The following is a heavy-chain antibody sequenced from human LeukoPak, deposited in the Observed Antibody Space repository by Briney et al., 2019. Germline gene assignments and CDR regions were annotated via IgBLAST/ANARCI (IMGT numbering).Heavy chain of an antibody. D-gene: IGHD2-8*01. V-gene: IGHV3-20*04. CDR2: INWNGGST. Sequence: GGSLRLSCAASGFTFDDYGMSWVRQAPGKGLEWVSGINWNGGSTGYADSVKGRFTISRDNAKNSLYLQMNSLRAEDTALYYCARVILEYCTNGVCNYYYYMDVWGKGTTVTVSS. CDR3: ARVILEYCTNGVCNYYYYMDV. CDR1: GFTFDDYG. J-gene: IGHJ6*03.